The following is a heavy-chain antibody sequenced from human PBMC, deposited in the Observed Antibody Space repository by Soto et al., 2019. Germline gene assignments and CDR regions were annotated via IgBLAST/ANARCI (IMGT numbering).Heavy chain of an antibody. CDR2: INHSGST. J-gene: IGHJ5*02. V-gene: IGHV4-34*01. Sequence: PSETLSLTCAVYGGSFSGYYWSWIRQPPGKGLEWIGEINHSGSTNYNPSLKSRVTISVDTSKNQFSLKLSSVTAADTAVYYCARTFYYYDISDHLNWFDPWGQGTLVTVSS. CDR3: ARTFYYYDISDHLNWFDP. CDR1: GGSFSGYY. D-gene: IGHD3-22*01.